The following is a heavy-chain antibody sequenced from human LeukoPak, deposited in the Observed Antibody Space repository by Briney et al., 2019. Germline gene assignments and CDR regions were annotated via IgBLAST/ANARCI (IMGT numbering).Heavy chain of an antibody. CDR3: ARHWRSHSSSWKNWFDP. CDR2: IYYSGST. V-gene: IGHV4-39*06. CDR1: GASVSNTDYY. Sequence: SETLSLTCTVSGASVSNTDYYWGWIRQPPGMGLEWIGSIYYSGSTFYNPSLKSRLNISLDTSKNQFTLHLTSVTAADTAVYYCARHWRSHSSSWKNWFDPWGQGTLVTVSS. D-gene: IGHD6-13*01. J-gene: IGHJ5*02.